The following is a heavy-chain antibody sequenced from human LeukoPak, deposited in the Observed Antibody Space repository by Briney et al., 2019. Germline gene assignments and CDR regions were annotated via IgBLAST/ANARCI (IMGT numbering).Heavy chain of an antibody. CDR1: GGSISSYY. Sequence: SETLSLTCTVSGGSISSYYWSWIRQPPGKGLEWIGYIYYSGSTNYNPSLKSRVTISVDTSKNQFSLKLSSVTAADTAVYYCARSTWQWELQGNWFDPWGQGTLVTVSS. CDR2: IYYSGST. D-gene: IGHD1-26*01. CDR3: ARSTWQWELQGNWFDP. J-gene: IGHJ5*02. V-gene: IGHV4-59*01.